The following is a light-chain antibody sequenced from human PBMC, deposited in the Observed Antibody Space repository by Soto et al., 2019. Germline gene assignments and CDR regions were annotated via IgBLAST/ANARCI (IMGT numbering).Light chain of an antibody. Sequence: QSVLTQPPSASGSPGQSVTISCTGTSSDIGDYNSVSWYQQYPGKAPKVIIYEVRKRPSGVPDRCSGSKSGNTASLTVSGLQAEDEADYYCSSYAGSNAYVSGTGAKVTVL. CDR3: SSYAGSNAYV. J-gene: IGLJ1*01. CDR1: SSDIGDYNS. CDR2: EVR. V-gene: IGLV2-8*01.